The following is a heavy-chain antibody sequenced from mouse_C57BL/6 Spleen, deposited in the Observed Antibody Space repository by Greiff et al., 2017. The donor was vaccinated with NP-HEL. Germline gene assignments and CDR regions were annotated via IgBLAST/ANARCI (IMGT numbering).Heavy chain of an antibody. V-gene: IGHV1-26*01. CDR2: INPNNGGT. CDR1: GYTFTDYY. Sequence: VQLQQSGPELVKPGASVKISCKASGYTFTDYYMNWVKQSHGKSLEWIGDINPNNGGTSYNQKFKGKATLTVDKSSSTAYMELRSLTSEDSAVYYCARHDYDGYYFDYWGQGTTLTVSS. J-gene: IGHJ2*01. CDR3: ARHDYDGYYFDY. D-gene: IGHD2-4*01.